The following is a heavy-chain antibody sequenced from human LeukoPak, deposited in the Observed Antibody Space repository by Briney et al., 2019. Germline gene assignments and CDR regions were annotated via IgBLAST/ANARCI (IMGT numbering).Heavy chain of an antibody. Sequence: SETLSLTCSDSGGSISSYYWSWILQPAGKGLEWIGRIYTSGSTNYNPSLKSRVTMSVDTSKNQFSLKLSSVTAADTALYYCARGEGATGKAFDIWGQGTMLTVSS. CDR2: IYTSGST. V-gene: IGHV4-4*07. CDR3: ARGEGATGKAFDI. J-gene: IGHJ3*02. D-gene: IGHD1-26*01. CDR1: GGSISSYY.